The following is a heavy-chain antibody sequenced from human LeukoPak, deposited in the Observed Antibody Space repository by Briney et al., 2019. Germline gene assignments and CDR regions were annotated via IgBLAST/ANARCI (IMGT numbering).Heavy chain of an antibody. V-gene: IGHV3-74*03. CDR3: ARIRVNHYLEY. J-gene: IGHJ4*02. Sequence: GGSLRLSCTASGFTFGDYAMSWFRQAPGKGLVWLSCINPDGSRSTYADSVRGRFTISRDSAKNTLYLQMNSLRDEDTAMYYCARIRVNHYLEYWGQGTLVTVSS. CDR1: GFTFGDYA. CDR2: INPDGSRS.